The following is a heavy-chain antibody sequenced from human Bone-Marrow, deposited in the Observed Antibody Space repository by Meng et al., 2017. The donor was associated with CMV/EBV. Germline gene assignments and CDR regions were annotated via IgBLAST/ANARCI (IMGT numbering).Heavy chain of an antibody. CDR1: GFTFSSYS. V-gene: IGHV3-21*01. CDR3: ARVGGIAVAGTWG. J-gene: IGHJ4*02. D-gene: IGHD6-19*01. CDR2: ISSSSSYI. Sequence: GESLKISCAASGFTFSSYSMNWVRQAPGKGLEWVSSISSSSSYIYYADSVKGRFTISRDNAKNSLYLQMNSLRAEDTAVYYCARVGGIAVAGTWGWGQGTLVTVSS.